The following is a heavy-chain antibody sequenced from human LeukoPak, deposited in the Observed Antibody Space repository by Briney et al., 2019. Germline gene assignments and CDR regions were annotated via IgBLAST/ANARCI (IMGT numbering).Heavy chain of an antibody. Sequence: GASVKVSCKASGGTFSSYAISWVRQAPGQGLGWMGRIIPILGIANYAQKLQGRVTMTTDTSTSTAYMELRSLRSDDTAVYYCARASGNPLGYYYMDVWGKGTTVTVSS. CDR3: ARASGNPLGYYYMDV. CDR1: GGTFSSYA. D-gene: IGHD4-23*01. CDR2: IIPILGIA. V-gene: IGHV1-69*04. J-gene: IGHJ6*03.